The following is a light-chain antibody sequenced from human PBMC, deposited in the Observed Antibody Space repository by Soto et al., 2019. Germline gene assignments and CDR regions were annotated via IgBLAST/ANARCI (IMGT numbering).Light chain of an antibody. CDR3: CSYAGSSYV. CDR2: EVT. V-gene: IGLV2-23*02. J-gene: IGLJ1*01. CDR1: SSDVGTYNL. Sequence: QSVLTKPASVSGSPGQSITISCTGSSSDVGTYNLVSWYQQHPGEAPKLMIYEVTKRPSGVSNRFSGSKSGNTASLTISGLQAEDEADYYCCSYAGSSYVFGTGTKVTVL.